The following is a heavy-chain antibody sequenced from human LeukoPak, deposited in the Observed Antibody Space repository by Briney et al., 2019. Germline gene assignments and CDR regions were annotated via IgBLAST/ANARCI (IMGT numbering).Heavy chain of an antibody. Sequence: SETLSLTCAVYGGSFSGYYWTWIRQPPGKGLEWIGEINHGESTNYNPSLKSRVIISVDKSKNQFSLRLSSVTAADTAVYYCARVGGITMIVVLITDAFDIWGQGTMVTVSS. D-gene: IGHD3-22*01. CDR2: INHGEST. V-gene: IGHV4-34*01. CDR3: ARVGGITMIVVLITDAFDI. CDR1: GGSFSGYY. J-gene: IGHJ3*02.